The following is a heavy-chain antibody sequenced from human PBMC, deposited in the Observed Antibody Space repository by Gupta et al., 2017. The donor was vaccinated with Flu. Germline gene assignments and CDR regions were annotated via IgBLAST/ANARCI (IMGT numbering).Heavy chain of an antibody. CDR2: IIARGDST. CDR3: AKGSYRAVAGYFDY. V-gene: IGHV3-23*01. J-gene: IGHJ4*02. D-gene: IGHD6-19*01. Sequence: EVQLLESGGGLVLPGGSLRLSCAASGFTFSSYAMNWVRQAPGKGLEWVSVIIARGDSTYYADSVKGRFTISRDNSKNTLYLQMNSLRAEDTAVYYCAKGSYRAVAGYFDYWGQGTLVTVSS. CDR1: GFTFSSYA.